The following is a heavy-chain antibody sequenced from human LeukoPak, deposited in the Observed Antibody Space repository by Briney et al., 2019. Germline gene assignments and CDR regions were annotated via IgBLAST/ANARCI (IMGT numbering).Heavy chain of an antibody. CDR1: GGSISSSSYY. D-gene: IGHD5-12*01. Sequence: SETLSLTCTVSGGSISSSSYYWGWIRQPPGKGLEWIGNIYYSGSTYYNPSLKSRVTISVDTSKNQFSLKLSSVTAADTAVYYCARLSGYGLHYYYYMDVWAKGPRSPSP. CDR3: ARLSGYGLHYYYYMDV. CDR2: IYYSGST. V-gene: IGHV4-39*07. J-gene: IGHJ6*03.